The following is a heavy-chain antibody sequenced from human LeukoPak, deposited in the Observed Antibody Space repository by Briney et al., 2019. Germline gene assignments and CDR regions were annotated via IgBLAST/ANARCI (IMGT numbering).Heavy chain of an antibody. CDR2: IYSGGSA. V-gene: IGHV3-53*01. J-gene: IGHJ5*02. D-gene: IGHD2-15*01. CDR3: ARGVVGAVNWFDP. Sequence: PGGSLRLSCAASGFTVSSNYMSWVRQAPGKGLDWVSIIYSGGSAYYADSVKGRFTISTDNSKNTLYLQMNSLRAEDTAVYYCARGVVGAVNWFDPWGQGTLVTVSS. CDR1: GFTVSSNY.